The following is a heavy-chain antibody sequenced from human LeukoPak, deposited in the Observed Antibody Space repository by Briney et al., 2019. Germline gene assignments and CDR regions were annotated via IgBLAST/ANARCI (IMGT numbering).Heavy chain of an antibody. CDR2: ISGSGGST. Sequence: GGSLRLSCAASGFTFSSYAMSWVRQAPGKGLEWVSAISGSGGSTYYADSVKGRFTISRDNSKNTLYLQMNSLRAEDTAVYYCAGRPTGYSSGYIHWGQGTLVTVSS. CDR1: GFTFSSYA. D-gene: IGHD5-18*01. CDR3: AGRPTGYSSGYIH. V-gene: IGHV3-23*01. J-gene: IGHJ4*02.